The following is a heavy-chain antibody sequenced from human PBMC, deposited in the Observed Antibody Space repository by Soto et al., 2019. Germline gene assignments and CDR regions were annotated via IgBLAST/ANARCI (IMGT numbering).Heavy chain of an antibody. CDR2: IIPIFGTA. CDR1: GGTFSSYA. V-gene: IGHV1-69*06. J-gene: IGHJ6*03. D-gene: IGHD2-15*01. CDR3: ASISGYDYYYYYMDV. Sequence: GASVKVSCKASGGTFSSYAISWVRQAPGQGLEWMGGIIPIFGTANYAQKFQGRVTITADKSTSTAYMELSSLRSEDTAEYYCASISGYDYYYYYMDVWGKGTTVTVSS.